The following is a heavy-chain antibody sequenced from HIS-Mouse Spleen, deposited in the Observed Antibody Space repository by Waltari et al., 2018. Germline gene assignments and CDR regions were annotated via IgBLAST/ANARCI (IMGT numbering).Heavy chain of an antibody. J-gene: IGHJ2*01. V-gene: IGHV4-39*07. CDR1: GGSLSSSSYY. CDR2: IYYSGST. D-gene: IGHD6-13*01. Sequence: QLQLQESGPGLVKPLETLSLTCTVPGGSLSSSSYYWGWIRQPPGKGLEWIGSIYYSGSTYYNPSLKSRVTISVDTSKNQFSLKLSSVTAADTTVYYCAREIPYSSSWYDWYFDLWGRGTLVTVSS. CDR3: AREIPYSSSWYDWYFDL.